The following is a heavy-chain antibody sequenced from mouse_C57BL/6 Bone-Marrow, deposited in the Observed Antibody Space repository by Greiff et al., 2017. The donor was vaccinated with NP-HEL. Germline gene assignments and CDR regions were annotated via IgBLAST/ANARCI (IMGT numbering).Heavy chain of an antibody. Sequence: VHLVESGAELVRPGASVTLSCKASGYTFTDYEMHWVKQTPVHGLEWIGAIDPETGGTAYNQKFKGKAILTADKSSSTAYMELRSLTSEDSAVYYCTRGGPYGYWYFDVWGTGTTVTVSS. V-gene: IGHV1-15*01. CDR2: IDPETGGT. J-gene: IGHJ1*03. D-gene: IGHD2-10*02. CDR1: GYTFTDYE. CDR3: TRGGPYGYWYFDV.